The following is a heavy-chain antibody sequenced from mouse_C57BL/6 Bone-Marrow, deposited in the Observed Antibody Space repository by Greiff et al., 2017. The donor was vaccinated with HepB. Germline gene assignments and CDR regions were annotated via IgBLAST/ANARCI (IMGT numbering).Heavy chain of an antibody. CDR1: GFTFSSYA. J-gene: IGHJ3*01. V-gene: IGHV5-4*01. CDR2: ISDGGSYT. Sequence: DVQLVESGGGLVKPGGSLKLSCAASGFTFSSYAMSWVRQTPEKRLEWVATISDGGSYTYYPDNVKGRFTISRDNAKNNLYLQMSHLKSEDTAMYYCARYYGSSWAWFAYWGQGTLVTVSA. D-gene: IGHD1-1*01. CDR3: ARYYGSSWAWFAY.